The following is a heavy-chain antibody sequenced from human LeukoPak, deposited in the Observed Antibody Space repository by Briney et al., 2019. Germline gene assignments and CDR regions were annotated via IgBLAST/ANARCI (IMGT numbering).Heavy chain of an antibody. V-gene: IGHV4-30-2*01. D-gene: IGHD4-23*01. CDR2: IYHSGST. Sequence: SETLSLTCTVSGGSISSGGYYWSWIRQPPGKGLEWIGYIYHSGSTYYNPSLKSRVTISVDRSKNQFSLKLSSVTAADTAVYYCARQVVEATVAEPVYYYGMDVWGQGTTVTVSS. CDR3: ARQVVEATVAEPVYYYGMDV. CDR1: GGSISSGGYY. J-gene: IGHJ6*02.